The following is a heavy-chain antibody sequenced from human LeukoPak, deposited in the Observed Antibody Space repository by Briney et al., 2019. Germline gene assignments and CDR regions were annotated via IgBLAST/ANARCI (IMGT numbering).Heavy chain of an antibody. CDR1: GYTFTDSY. Sequence: GASVKVSCKASGYTFTDSYIHWVRQAPGQGPEWMGWINPDSGGTNYAPKFQGRVTVTRDTSITTAFMELSRLRTDDTAVYYCARPGKWELRHGFAIWGQGTMVTVSS. CDR3: ARPGKWELRHGFAI. D-gene: IGHD1-26*01. J-gene: IGHJ3*02. V-gene: IGHV1-2*02. CDR2: INPDSGGT.